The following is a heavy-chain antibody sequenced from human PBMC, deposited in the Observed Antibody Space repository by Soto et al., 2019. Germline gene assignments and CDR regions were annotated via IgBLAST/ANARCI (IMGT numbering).Heavy chain of an antibody. D-gene: IGHD2-15*01. Sequence: PSETLSLTCTVSSASITAHYWSWIRQSPGRGPEWIGCVHHSGTTDYNPSLESRVTISLDMSKNQFSLKVKSVTSADTAVYFCAARPPAGGWPYAVDYWGQGTLVTVSS. V-gene: IGHV4-59*03. CDR3: AARPPAGGWPYAVDY. CDR2: VHHSGTT. J-gene: IGHJ4*02. CDR1: SASITAHY.